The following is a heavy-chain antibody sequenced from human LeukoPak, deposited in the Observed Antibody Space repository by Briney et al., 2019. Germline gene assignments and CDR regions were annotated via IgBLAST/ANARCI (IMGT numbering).Heavy chain of an antibody. CDR1: GGSISYYY. Sequence: PSETLSLTCTVSGGSISYYYWSWIRHPPGKRLEWIGYIYYSGSTDYNPSLKSRITISIDTSNNQFSLELTSVTAADTAVYYCARDGKISPYSGMDVWGQGITVTVSS. V-gene: IGHV4-59*01. D-gene: IGHD1-26*01. CDR3: ARDGKISPYSGMDV. J-gene: IGHJ6*02. CDR2: IYYSGST.